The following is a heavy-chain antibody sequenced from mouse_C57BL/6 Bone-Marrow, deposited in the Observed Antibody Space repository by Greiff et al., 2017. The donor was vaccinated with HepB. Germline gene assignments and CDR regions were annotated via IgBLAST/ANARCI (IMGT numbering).Heavy chain of an antibody. CDR1: GFSLTSYG. D-gene: IGHD1-1*01. J-gene: IGHJ1*03. CDR3: ARQNLGSSYWYFDV. Sequence: VKVIESGPGLVAPSQSLSITCTVSGFSLTSYGVHWVRQPPGKGLEWLVVIWSDGSTTYNSALKSRLSISKDNSKSQVFLKMNSLQTDDTAMYYCARQNLGSSYWYFDVWGTGTTVTVSS. CDR2: IWSDGST. V-gene: IGHV2-6-1*01.